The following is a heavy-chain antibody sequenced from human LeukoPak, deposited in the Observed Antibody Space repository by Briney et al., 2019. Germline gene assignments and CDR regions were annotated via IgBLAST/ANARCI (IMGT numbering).Heavy chain of an antibody. CDR1: GGSISSYY. D-gene: IGHD6-19*01. CDR2: IYYSGST. J-gene: IGHJ6*02. CDR3: ARDHRYSSGWGNYYYYGMDV. Sequence: SETLSLTCTVSGGSISSYYCSWIRQPPGKGREWIGYIYYSGSTNYNLSLKSRVTISVDTSKNQFSLKLSSVTAADTAVYYCARDHRYSSGWGNYYYYGMDVWGQGTTVTVSS. V-gene: IGHV4-59*01.